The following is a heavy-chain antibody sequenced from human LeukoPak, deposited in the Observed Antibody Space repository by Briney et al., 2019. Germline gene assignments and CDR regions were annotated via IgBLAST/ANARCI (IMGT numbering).Heavy chain of an antibody. D-gene: IGHD6-19*01. J-gene: IGHJ4*02. CDR1: GGSISSYF. V-gene: IGHV4-59*01. CDR2: IYFSGST. Sequence: SETLSLTCTVSGGSISSYFWSWIRQPPGKGLEWIAYIYFSGSTNYNPSLKSRVTISVDTSKNQFSLKLSSVTAADTAVYYCARIAVAGTDDYWGQGTLVTVSS. CDR3: ARIAVAGTDDY.